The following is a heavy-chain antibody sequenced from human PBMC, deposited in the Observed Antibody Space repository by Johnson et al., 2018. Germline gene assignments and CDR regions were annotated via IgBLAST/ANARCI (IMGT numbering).Heavy chain of an antibody. CDR1: GFTFSSYA. CDR3: ATGQQLNNMDV. J-gene: IGHJ6*03. V-gene: IGHV3-30-3*01. CDR2: ISYDGSNK. D-gene: IGHD6-13*01. Sequence: QVQLVETGGGVVQPGRSLRLSCAASGFTFSSYAMHWVRQAPGKGMEWVAVISYDGSNKYYADSVKGRFTISRDNSKNTLYLQMNSLRAEDTAVYYCATGQQLNNMDVWGKGTTVTVSS.